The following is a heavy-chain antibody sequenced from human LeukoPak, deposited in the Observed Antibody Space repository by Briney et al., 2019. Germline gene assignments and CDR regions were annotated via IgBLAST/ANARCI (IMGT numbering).Heavy chain of an antibody. V-gene: IGHV3-73*01. CDR2: IRSKANSYAT. D-gene: IGHD5-18*01. Sequence: GGSLRLSCAASGFTFSGSAMHWVRQASGKGLEWVGRIRSKANSYATAYAASVKGRFTISRDDSKNTAYLQMNSLKTEDTAVYYCTRHERGYSYGYGWLHDAFDIWAQGTMVTVSS. J-gene: IGHJ3*02. CDR1: GFTFSGSA. CDR3: TRHERGYSYGYGWLHDAFDI.